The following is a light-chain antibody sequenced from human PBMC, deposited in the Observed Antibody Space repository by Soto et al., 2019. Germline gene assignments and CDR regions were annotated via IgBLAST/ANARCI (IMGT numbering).Light chain of an antibody. CDR3: QQTFRTPHT. Sequence: DIQMTQSPASLSASVGERVTITCRASQTISSYLNWYQQKPGAAPKVLIYSASTLQTGVPSRFSGSGFGTDYTLTISSLQPADFAIYYCQQTFRTPHTFGQGTKVDI. V-gene: IGKV1-39*01. CDR1: QTISSY. J-gene: IGKJ2*01. CDR2: SAS.